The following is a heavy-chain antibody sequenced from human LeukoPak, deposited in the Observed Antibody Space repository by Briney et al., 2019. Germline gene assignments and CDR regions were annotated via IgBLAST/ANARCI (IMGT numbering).Heavy chain of an antibody. J-gene: IGHJ4*02. CDR3: AREADSSGYFFRPDY. CDR2: ISVYSDDT. D-gene: IGHD3-22*01. CDR1: GYTFTNYA. Sequence: ASVKVSCKASGYTFTNYAISWVRQAPGQGLEWMGWISVYSDDTKSAQNLQGRITMTKDTSTSTAYMELRSLRSDDTAVYYCAREADSSGYFFRPDYWGQGTPVTASS. V-gene: IGHV1-18*01.